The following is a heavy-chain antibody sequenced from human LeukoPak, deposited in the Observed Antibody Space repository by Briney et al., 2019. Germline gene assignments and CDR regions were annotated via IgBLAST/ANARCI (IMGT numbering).Heavy chain of an antibody. CDR2: IYYSGST. CDR3: ARDSWAGTPQDYYYYGMDV. Sequence: SETLSLTCTVSGGSISSYYWSWIRQPPGKGLEWIGYIYYSGSTNYNPSLKSRVTISVDTSKNQFSLKLSSATAADTAVYYCARDSWAGTPQDYYYYGMDVWGQGTTVTVSS. D-gene: IGHD6-19*01. CDR1: GGSISSYY. J-gene: IGHJ6*02. V-gene: IGHV4-59*01.